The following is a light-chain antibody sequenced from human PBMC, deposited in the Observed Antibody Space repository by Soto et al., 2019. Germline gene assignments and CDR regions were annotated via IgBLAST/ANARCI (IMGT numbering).Light chain of an antibody. J-gene: IGKJ5*01. V-gene: IGKV3-11*01. CDR1: QSVSSN. Sequence: EIVITHSPATLSLSPVERATLSCRASQSVSSNLAWYQQKPGQAPRLLIYGASSRATGIPDRFSGSGSGTDFTLTINSLEPEHAAVYYCQQRSHWPPITFGQGTRLEI. CDR2: GAS. CDR3: QQRSHWPPIT.